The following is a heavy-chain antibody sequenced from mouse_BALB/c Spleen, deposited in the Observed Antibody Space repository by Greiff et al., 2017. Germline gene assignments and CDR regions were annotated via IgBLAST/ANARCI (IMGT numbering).Heavy chain of an antibody. V-gene: IGHV5-17*02. Sequence: EVKLMESGGGLVQPGGSRKLSCAASGFTFSSFGMHWVRQAPEKGLEWVAYISSGSSTIYYADTVKGRFTISRDNPKNTLFLQMTSLRSEDTAMYYCASHYGNYGGYFDYWGQGTTLTVSS. J-gene: IGHJ2*01. CDR1: GFTFSSFG. CDR3: ASHYGNYGGYFDY. CDR2: ISSGSSTI. D-gene: IGHD2-1*01.